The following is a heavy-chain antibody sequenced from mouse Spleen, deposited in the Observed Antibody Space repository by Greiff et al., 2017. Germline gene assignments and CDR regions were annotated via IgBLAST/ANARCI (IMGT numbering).Heavy chain of an antibody. CDR1: GFNIKDTY. J-gene: IGHJ3*01. CDR3: AREDDGYSAWFAY. D-gene: IGHD2-3*01. CDR2: IDPANGNT. V-gene: IGHV14-3*02. Sequence: EVQLQESGAELVKPGASVKLSCTASGFNIKDTYMHWVKQRPEQGLEWIGRIDPANGNTKYDPKFQGKATITADTSSNTAYLQLSSLTSEDTAVYYCAREDDGYSAWFAYWGQGTLVTVSA.